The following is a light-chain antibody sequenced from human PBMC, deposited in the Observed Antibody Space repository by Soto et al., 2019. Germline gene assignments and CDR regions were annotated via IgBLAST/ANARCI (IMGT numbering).Light chain of an antibody. CDR3: KSYDSSMNSYV. J-gene: IGLJ1*01. CDR2: GNS. Sequence: QSVLTQPPSVSGSPGQRVTISCTGSSSNIGAGYDVHWYQQLPGTAPKLLIYGNSNRPSGVPDRFSGSKSGTSASLAITGLQAEDEADYYCKSYDSSMNSYVFGTGTKLTVL. CDR1: SSNIGAGYD. V-gene: IGLV1-40*01.